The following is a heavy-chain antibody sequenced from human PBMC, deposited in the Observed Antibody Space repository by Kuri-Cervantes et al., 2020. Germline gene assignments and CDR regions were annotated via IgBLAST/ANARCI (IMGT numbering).Heavy chain of an antibody. CDR3: ARGETGTPGLGIGGY. V-gene: IGHV1-2*02. Sequence: ASVKVSCKASGYTFTGYCVHWVRQAPGQGLEWMGWINPNSGGTNYAQRFQGRVTMTRDTSFSTAYMELRRLKSDDTAVYYCARGETGTPGLGIGGYWGQGTLVTVSS. D-gene: IGHD7-27*01. CDR1: GYTFTGYC. J-gene: IGHJ4*02. CDR2: INPNSGGT.